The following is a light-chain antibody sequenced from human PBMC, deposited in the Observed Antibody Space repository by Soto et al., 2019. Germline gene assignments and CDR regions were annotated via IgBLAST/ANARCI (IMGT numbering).Light chain of an antibody. V-gene: IGKV1-9*01. CDR3: QQLNSFPRT. Sequence: DIQLTQSPSFLSASVGDRVTITCRASQDISSYLAWYQQRPGKVPRFLTHSASTLQSGVPSRFSDTGSGTTFTLTICSLQPEDIATYYCQQLNSFPRTVGQGTKVEV. CDR2: SAS. CDR1: QDISSY. J-gene: IGKJ1*01.